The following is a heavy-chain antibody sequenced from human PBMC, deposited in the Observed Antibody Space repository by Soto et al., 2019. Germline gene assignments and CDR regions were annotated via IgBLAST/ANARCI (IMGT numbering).Heavy chain of an antibody. V-gene: IGHV3-66*04. CDR3: AGHSHKDY. CDR2: IYSNGSP. Sequence: EAQLVESGGGLVQPGGSLRLSCAASGFTVGNNYMSWVRQAPGKGLEWVSLIYSNGSPFYADSVKDRFIISRDSSKNTLYLQMNSLRVEDTAVYYCAGHSHKDYWGQGALVTVSS. J-gene: IGHJ4*02. CDR1: GFTVGNNY.